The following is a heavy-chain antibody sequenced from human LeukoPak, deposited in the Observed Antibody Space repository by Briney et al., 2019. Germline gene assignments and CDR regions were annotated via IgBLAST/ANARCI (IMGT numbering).Heavy chain of an antibody. CDR2: INHSGTT. CDR1: GGSFSDYY. J-gene: IGHJ4*02. CDR3: ASHYSSGSYRYTGSFDS. V-gene: IGHV4-34*01. D-gene: IGHD3-16*02. Sequence: PSETLSLTCAVYGGSFSDYYWSWIRQPPGKGLEWIGEINHSGTTNYSPSLKSRVSISVDTSKNQFSLKLNSVTAAGAAMYYCASHYSSGSYRYTGSFDSWGQGMLVNVSS.